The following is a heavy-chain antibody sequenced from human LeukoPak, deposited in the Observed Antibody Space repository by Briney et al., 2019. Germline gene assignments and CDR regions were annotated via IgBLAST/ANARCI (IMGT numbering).Heavy chain of an antibody. Sequence: SETLSLTCTVSGDSISTYYWNWIRQPAGKALEWIGHIYASGNTNYNPSLKSRVTMSLDTSKNQFSLNLSSVTAADTAMYYCAKKALPGNWFDPWGQGTLVTVSS. V-gene: IGHV4-4*07. J-gene: IGHJ5*02. CDR3: AKKALPGNWFDP. CDR1: GDSISTYY. CDR2: IYASGNT.